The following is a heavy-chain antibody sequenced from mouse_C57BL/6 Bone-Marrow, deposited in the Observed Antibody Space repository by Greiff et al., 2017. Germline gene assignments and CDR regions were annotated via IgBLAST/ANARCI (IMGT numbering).Heavy chain of an antibody. CDR2: IYPGGGYT. CDR3: ARAPIYDDYDWYFDV. V-gene: IGHV1-63*01. J-gene: IGHJ1*03. Sequence: QVQLQQSGAELVRPGTSVKMSCKASGYTFTNYWIGWAKQRPGHGLEWIGDIYPGGGYTNYNEKFKGKATLTADKSSSTAYMQFSSLTSEDSAIDYCARAPIYDDYDWYFDVWGTGTTVTVSS. D-gene: IGHD2-4*01. CDR1: GYTFTNYW.